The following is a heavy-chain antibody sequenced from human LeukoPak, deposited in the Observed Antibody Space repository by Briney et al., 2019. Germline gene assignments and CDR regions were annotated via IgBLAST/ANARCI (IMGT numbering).Heavy chain of an antibody. D-gene: IGHD3-22*01. J-gene: IGHJ4*02. CDR2: IIPIFGTA. CDR1: GGTFSSYA. CDR3: ASVSRSGYLDY. V-gene: IGHV1-69*06. Sequence: ASVKVSCKASGGTFSSYAISWVRQAPGQGLEWMGGIIPIFGTANYAQKFQGRVTITADKSTSTAYMELSSLRSEDTAVYYCASVSRSGYLDYWGQGTLVTVSS.